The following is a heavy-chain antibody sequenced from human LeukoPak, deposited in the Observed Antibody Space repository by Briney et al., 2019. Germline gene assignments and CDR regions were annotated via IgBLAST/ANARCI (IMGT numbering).Heavy chain of an antibody. V-gene: IGHV3-23*01. CDR3: AKDLTHYGEWLRSSGDAFDI. Sequence: GGSLRLSCAASGFTFSSYAMSWVRQAPGKGLEWVSAISGSGGSTYYAGSVKGRFTISRDNSKNTLYLQMSSLRAEDTAVYYCAKDLTHYGEWLRSSGDAFDIWGQGTMVTVSS. J-gene: IGHJ3*02. CDR2: ISGSGGST. D-gene: IGHD5-12*01. CDR1: GFTFSSYA.